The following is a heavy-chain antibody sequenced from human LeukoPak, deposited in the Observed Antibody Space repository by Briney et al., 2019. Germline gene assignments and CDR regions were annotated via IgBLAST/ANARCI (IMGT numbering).Heavy chain of an antibody. V-gene: IGHV3-23*01. CDR3: ARDSGSYDY. CDR2: ISGSGGST. J-gene: IGHJ4*02. D-gene: IGHD3-10*01. CDR1: GFTFSTYS. Sequence: PGRSLRLSCAASGFTFSTYSMHWVRQAPGKGLEWVSAISGSGGSTYYADSVKGRFTISRDNSKNTLYLQMNSLRAEDTAVYYCARDSGSYDYWGQGTLVTVSS.